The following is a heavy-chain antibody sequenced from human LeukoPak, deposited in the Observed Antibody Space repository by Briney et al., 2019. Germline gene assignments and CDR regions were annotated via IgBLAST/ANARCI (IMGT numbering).Heavy chain of an antibody. D-gene: IGHD2-2*01. Sequence: GGSLRLSCAASGFTFTTYWMHWVRQVPGKGLVWVARIKGDGSSTRHADSMEGRFTISRDNAKNTLYLQMNSLRDEDTAVYYCVREGLECRGPSCQRAAFDYWGQGTLVTVSS. CDR3: VREGLECRGPSCQRAAFDY. J-gene: IGHJ4*02. CDR2: IKGDGSST. CDR1: GFTFTTYW. V-gene: IGHV3-74*01.